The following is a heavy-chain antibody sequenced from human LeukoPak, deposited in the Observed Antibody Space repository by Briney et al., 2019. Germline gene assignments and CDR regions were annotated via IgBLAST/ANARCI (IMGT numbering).Heavy chain of an antibody. D-gene: IGHD2-2*01. Sequence: SETLSLTCSVSGGSLSSHYWSWIRQPPGKGLELIGHIHDTGSTFYNPSLRGRVTISLDTSDNQFSLKLTSMTAADTAVYYCARFSSGCSTSSCYLTYWGQGTLVTVS. CDR1: GGSLSSHY. CDR2: IHDTGST. J-gene: IGHJ4*02. V-gene: IGHV4-59*11. CDR3: ARFSSGCSTSSCYLTY.